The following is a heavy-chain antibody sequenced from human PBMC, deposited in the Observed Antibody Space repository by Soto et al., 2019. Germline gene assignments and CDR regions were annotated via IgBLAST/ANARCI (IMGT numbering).Heavy chain of an antibody. D-gene: IGHD3-10*01. Sequence: QPGGSLRLSCAASGFTFSSYAMTWVRQAPGKGLEWVSSLSGSGVSTYYADSVKGRFTISRDNSKNTLYLQMTSLRAEDTAVYYCAKGGLYGSGSYYNAGNYYYYGMDVWGQGTTVTV. J-gene: IGHJ6*02. CDR3: AKGGLYGSGSYYNAGNYYYYGMDV. CDR2: LSGSGVST. CDR1: GFTFSSYA. V-gene: IGHV3-23*01.